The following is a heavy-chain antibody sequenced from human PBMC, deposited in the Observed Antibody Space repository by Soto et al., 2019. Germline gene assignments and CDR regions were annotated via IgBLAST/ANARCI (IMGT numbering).Heavy chain of an antibody. Sequence: PGGSLRLSCAASGFTFSSYAMHWVRQAPGKGLEWVAVISYDGSNKYYADSVKGRFTISRDNSKNTLYLQINSLRAEDTAVYYCAREGRRYDFWSGYYNDYYYYGMDGWGQGTTVTVSS. CDR3: AREGRRYDFWSGYYNDYYYYGMDG. CDR1: GFTFSSYA. J-gene: IGHJ6*02. D-gene: IGHD3-3*01. V-gene: IGHV3-30-3*01. CDR2: ISYDGSNK.